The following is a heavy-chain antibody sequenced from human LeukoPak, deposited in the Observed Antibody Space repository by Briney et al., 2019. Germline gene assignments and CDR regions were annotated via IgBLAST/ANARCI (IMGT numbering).Heavy chain of an antibody. D-gene: IGHD6-19*01. J-gene: IGHJ4*02. CDR3: VRGDYSSGWHLDF. V-gene: IGHV4-39*07. CDR1: GGSISSSSYY. Sequence: PSETLSLTCTVSGGSISSSSYYWGWIRQPPGKGLEWIGSIYYSGSTYYNPSLKSRVTISVDTSKNQFSLKLSSVTAADTAVYYCVRGDYSSGWHLDFWGQGTLVTVSS. CDR2: IYYSGST.